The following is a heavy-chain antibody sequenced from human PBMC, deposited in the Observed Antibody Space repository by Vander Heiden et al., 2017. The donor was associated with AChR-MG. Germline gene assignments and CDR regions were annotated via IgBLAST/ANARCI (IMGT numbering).Heavy chain of an antibody. CDR3: ARVKYYDFWSGYPSKYGMDV. J-gene: IGHJ6*02. CDR1: GYTFTGYY. D-gene: IGHD3-3*01. CDR2: INPNSGGT. V-gene: IGHV1-2*02. Sequence: QVQLVQSGAEVTKPGASVKVSCKASGYTFTGYYMHGVRQAPGQGLEWMGWINPNSGGTNYAQKFQGRVTMTRDTSISTAYMELSRLRSDDTAVYYCARVKYYDFWSGYPSKYGMDVWGQGTTVTVSS.